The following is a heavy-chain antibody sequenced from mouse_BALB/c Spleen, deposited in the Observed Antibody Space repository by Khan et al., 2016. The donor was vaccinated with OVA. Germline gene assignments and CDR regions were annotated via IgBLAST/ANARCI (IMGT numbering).Heavy chain of an antibody. J-gene: IGHJ4*01. Sequence: QVQLKQSGPGLVAPSQSLSITCTVSGFSLTSYGVSWVRQPPGKGLEWLGVIWGDGNTNYHSTLISRLSISKDDSKSQVFLKLNSLQTDDTAMYYCVKQNHGTLYAVDYWGQGTSVTVSS. D-gene: IGHD2-1*01. V-gene: IGHV2-3*01. CDR1: GFSLTSYG. CDR3: VKQNHGTLYAVDY. CDR2: IWGDGNT.